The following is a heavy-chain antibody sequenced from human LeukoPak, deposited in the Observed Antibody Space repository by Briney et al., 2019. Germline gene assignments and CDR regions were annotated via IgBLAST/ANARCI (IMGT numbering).Heavy chain of an antibody. V-gene: IGHV4-39*01. CDR1: GGSISDNRYY. CDR2: IYYSGGT. D-gene: IGHD6-19*01. CDR3: SRRAGSGWYDY. Sequence: SGTLSLTCTVSGGSISDNRYYWGWLRQPPGKGLEWIGNIYYSGGTYYNPSLKSRVTISVDTSKNLFSLKLNSVTAADTSVYYCSRRAGSGWYDYWGQGTLVTVSS. J-gene: IGHJ4*02.